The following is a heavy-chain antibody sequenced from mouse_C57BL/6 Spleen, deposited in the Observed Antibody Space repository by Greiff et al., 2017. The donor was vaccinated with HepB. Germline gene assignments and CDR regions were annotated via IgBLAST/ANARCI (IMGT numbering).Heavy chain of an antibody. CDR2: INPSNGGT. V-gene: IGHV1-53*01. CDR1: GYTFTSYW. J-gene: IGHJ3*01. D-gene: IGHD2-4*01. Sequence: VQLQQPGTELVKPGASVKLSCKASGYTFTSYWMHWVKQRPGQGLEWIGNINPSNGGTNYNEKFKSKATLTVDKSSSTAYMQLSSLTSEDSAVYYCARGDYDYADWFAYWGQGTLVTVSA. CDR3: ARGDYDYADWFAY.